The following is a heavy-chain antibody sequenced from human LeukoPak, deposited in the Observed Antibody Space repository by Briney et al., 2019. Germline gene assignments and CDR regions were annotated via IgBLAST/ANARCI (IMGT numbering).Heavy chain of an antibody. D-gene: IGHD2-21*01. V-gene: IGHV3-23*01. CDR2: ISDNGGGA. Sequence: GGSLRLSCGASGFIFSNYAMSWVRQAPGEGLKWVAGISDNGGGAYYAESLKGRFTISRDNSKNMLYLQMDSLRGEDTAVYYCAKDFRIGYSAHFDYWGQGALVTVSS. CDR1: GFIFSNYA. J-gene: IGHJ4*02. CDR3: AKDFRIGYSAHFDY.